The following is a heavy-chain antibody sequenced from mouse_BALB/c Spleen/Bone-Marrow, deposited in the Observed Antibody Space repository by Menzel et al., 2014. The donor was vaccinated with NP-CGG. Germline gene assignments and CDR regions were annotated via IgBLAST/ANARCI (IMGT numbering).Heavy chain of an antibody. D-gene: IGHD3-1*01. CDR2: IHPGNSDT. CDR3: TTLARNNFDY. J-gene: IGHJ2*01. CDR1: GYTFSNYW. Sequence: VQLKESGTVLARPGAAVKMSCKASGYTFSNYWMLWIKQRPGQGLEWIGTIHPGNSDTTYNQKFKGKAKLTAVTSTSTAYMELSSLTNEDSAVYYCTTLARNNFDYWGQGTTLTVSS. V-gene: IGHV1-5*01.